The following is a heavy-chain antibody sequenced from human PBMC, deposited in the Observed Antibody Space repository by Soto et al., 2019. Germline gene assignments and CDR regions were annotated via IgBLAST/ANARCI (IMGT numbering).Heavy chain of an antibody. CDR3: ARDELLYSSGWGLFDY. CDR1: GFTFSDYY. D-gene: IGHD6-19*01. J-gene: IGHJ4*02. Sequence: GGSLRLSCAASGFTFSDYYMSWIRQAPGKGLEWVSYISSSGSTIYYADSVKGRFTISRDNAKNSLYLQMNSLRAEDTAVYYCARDELLYSSGWGLFDYWGQGTLVTVSS. V-gene: IGHV3-11*01. CDR2: ISSSGSTI.